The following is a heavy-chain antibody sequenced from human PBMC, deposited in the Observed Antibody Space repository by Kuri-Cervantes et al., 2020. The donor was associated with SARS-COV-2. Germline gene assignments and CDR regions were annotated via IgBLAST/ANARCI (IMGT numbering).Heavy chain of an antibody. V-gene: IGHV3-21*04. CDR2: ISGAGTT. Sequence: GESLKISCAASGFTFSSYSMNWVRQAPGKGLEWVSAISGAGTTYSADSVKGRFTISRDNAKNSLFLQVNSLRADDTAVYYCARGGEDFVQETRNWFEPWGRGTQVTVSS. CDR1: GFTFSSYS. J-gene: IGHJ5*02. CDR3: ARGGEDFVQETRNWFEP. D-gene: IGHD2-8*01.